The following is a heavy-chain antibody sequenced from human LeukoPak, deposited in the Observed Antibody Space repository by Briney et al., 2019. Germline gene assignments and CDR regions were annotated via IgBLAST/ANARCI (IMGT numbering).Heavy chain of an antibody. CDR3: ASSGTVYSSSLGGYFDY. CDR1: GGSINSSSYY. D-gene: IGHD6-6*01. V-gene: IGHV4-39*06. CDR2: IYYSGST. Sequence: PSETLSLTCTVSGGSINSSSYYWGWIRQPPGKGLGWIGSIYYSGSTYYNPSLKSRVTISVDTSKNQFPLKLSSVTAADTAVYYCASSGTVYSSSLGGYFDYWGQGTLVTVSS. J-gene: IGHJ4*02.